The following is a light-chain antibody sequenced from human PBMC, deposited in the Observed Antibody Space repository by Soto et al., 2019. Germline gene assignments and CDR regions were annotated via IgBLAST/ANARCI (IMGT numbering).Light chain of an antibody. J-gene: IGKJ2*01. V-gene: IGKV3-15*01. Sequence: EIVMTQFPATLSVSPGERATLSCRASQSVSSNLAWYQQKPGQAPRLLIFGASTRATGIPARFSGSGSGTEFTLTISSLHSEDFAVYYCQQYNDWPPYTFGQGTKLEI. CDR2: GAS. CDR1: QSVSSN. CDR3: QQYNDWPPYT.